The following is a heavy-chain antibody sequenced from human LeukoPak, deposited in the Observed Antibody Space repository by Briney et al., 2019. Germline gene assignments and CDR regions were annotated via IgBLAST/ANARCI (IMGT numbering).Heavy chain of an antibody. CDR1: GFTFSNYW. J-gene: IGHJ4*02. Sequence: PGGSLRLSCAASGFTFSNYWIHWVRQAPGKGLMWVARIKTDGTSPSYVDSVKGRFTISRDNAKDTLYLQMNSLRAEDSAVYYCARGGVFWSGYHDYWGQGTLVTVSS. D-gene: IGHD3-3*01. CDR3: ARGGVFWSGYHDY. CDR2: IKTDGTSP. V-gene: IGHV3-74*01.